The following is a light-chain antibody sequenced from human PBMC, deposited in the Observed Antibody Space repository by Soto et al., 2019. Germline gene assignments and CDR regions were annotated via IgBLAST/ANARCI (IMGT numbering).Light chain of an antibody. J-gene: IGKJ1*01. Sequence: DIQMTQSPSYVSASVGDRVTITCRASQVIGSWLAWYQQKPGKAPKLLIYAASSLHSGVPSSLSGSGSGTDFTLTISSLQPEDSATYYCQQANSFPWTFGQGTKVEIK. CDR2: AAS. CDR1: QVIGSW. V-gene: IGKV1-12*01. CDR3: QQANSFPWT.